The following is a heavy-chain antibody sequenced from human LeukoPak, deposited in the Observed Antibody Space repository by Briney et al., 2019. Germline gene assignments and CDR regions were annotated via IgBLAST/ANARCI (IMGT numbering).Heavy chain of an antibody. V-gene: IGHV3-23*01. Sequence: GGSLRLSCAASGFTFSSYTMSWVRQAPGKGLEWVSAISDSGGRTYYADSVEGRFTISRDNSKDTLYLEMNSLRAEGTAVYYCANLGGGTCPEGYWGQGTLVTVSS. J-gene: IGHJ4*02. D-gene: IGHD2-15*01. CDR2: ISDSGGRT. CDR3: ANLGGGTCPEGY. CDR1: GFTFSSYT.